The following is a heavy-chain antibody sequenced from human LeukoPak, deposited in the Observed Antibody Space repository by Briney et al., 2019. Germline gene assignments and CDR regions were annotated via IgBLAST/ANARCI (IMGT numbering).Heavy chain of an antibody. D-gene: IGHD3-10*01. J-gene: IGHJ4*02. V-gene: IGHV1-18*04. CDR2: ISGSNGNT. Sequence: ASVKVSCKTSGYTFTTYGISWVRQAPGQGHEWMGWISGSNGNTKYAQKVQGRVTMTTDTSTTTAYTEVRSLRSDDTAVYYCARDRDRMVQGVTALFDYWGQGTLVTVSS. CDR1: GYTFTTYG. CDR3: ARDRDRMVQGVTALFDY.